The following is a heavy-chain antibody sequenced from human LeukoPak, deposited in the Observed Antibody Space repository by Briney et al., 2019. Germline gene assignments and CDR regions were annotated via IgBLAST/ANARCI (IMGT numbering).Heavy chain of an antibody. CDR2: IYTDGST. V-gene: IGHV3-53*01. J-gene: IGHJ4*02. D-gene: IGHD6-13*01. CDR3: AITGESSNWSLYFDY. Sequence: PGGSLGLSCAASEFTVSSHYMSWVRQAPGKGLEWASVIYTDGSTYYADSVKGRFTISRDNSKNTLYLQMNNLRAEDTAVYYCAITGESSNWSLYFDYWGQGTLVTVSS. CDR1: EFTVSSHY.